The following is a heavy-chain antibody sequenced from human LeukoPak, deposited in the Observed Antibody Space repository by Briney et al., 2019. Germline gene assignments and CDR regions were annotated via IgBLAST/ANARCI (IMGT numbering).Heavy chain of an antibody. V-gene: IGHV3-23*01. CDR1: GFTFRSYA. Sequence: PGGSLRLSCAASGFTFRSYAMSWVRQAPGKGLEWVSSIGGRGGFTYYADSVRGRFSISRDDSKNTLSLQMNSLRADDTAVYYCAKLSGESGDILNGFQHWGQGTLVTVSS. CDR3: AKLSGESGDILNGFQH. D-gene: IGHD2-21*02. J-gene: IGHJ1*01. CDR2: IGGRGGFT.